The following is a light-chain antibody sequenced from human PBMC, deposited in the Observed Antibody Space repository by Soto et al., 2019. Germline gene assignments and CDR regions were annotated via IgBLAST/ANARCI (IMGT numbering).Light chain of an antibody. CDR1: RSNIGAGYA. CDR3: QSYDSSLSGSNWV. V-gene: IGLV1-40*01. CDR2: GNS. J-gene: IGLJ3*02. Sequence: QSVLTQPPSVSGAPGQRVIISCTGSRSNIGAGYAVHWYRRLPGKAPKLLISGNSNRPSGVPDRFSGSKSGTSASLAITGLQAEDEADYYCQSYDSSLSGSNWVFGGGTKLTVL.